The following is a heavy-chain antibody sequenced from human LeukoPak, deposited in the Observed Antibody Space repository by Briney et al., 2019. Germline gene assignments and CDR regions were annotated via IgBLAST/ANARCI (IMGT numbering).Heavy chain of an antibody. CDR2: IDTSGSS. CDR1: GGSISSGSYH. Sequence: PSETLSLTCTVSGGSISSGSYHWSWIRQPAGKGLEWIGRIDTSGSSNYNPSLKSRVTISVDTSKNQFSLELSSVTAADTAVYYCARGLWFGELWGQGILVTVSS. D-gene: IGHD3-10*01. V-gene: IGHV4-61*02. CDR3: ARGLWFGEL. J-gene: IGHJ4*02.